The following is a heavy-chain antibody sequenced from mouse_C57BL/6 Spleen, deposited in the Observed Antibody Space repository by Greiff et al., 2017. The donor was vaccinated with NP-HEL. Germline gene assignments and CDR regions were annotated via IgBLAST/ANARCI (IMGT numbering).Heavy chain of an antibody. CDR1: GYTFTTYP. J-gene: IGHJ1*03. D-gene: IGHD2-5*01. CDR3: ARSHYSNYWYFDV. V-gene: IGHV1-47*01. CDR2: FHPYNDDT. Sequence: VQVVESGAELVKPGASVKMSCKASGYTFTTYPIEWMKQNHGKSLEWIGNFHPYNDDTKYNEKFKGKATLTVEKSSSTVYLELSRLTSDDSAVYYCARSHYSNYWYFDVWGTGTTVTVSS.